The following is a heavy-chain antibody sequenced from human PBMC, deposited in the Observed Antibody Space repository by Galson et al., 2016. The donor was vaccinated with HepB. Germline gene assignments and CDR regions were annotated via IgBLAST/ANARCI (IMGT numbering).Heavy chain of an antibody. CDR3: ARDLPDDSVEYFDVFDL. CDR2: ISTSANSM. Sequence: SLRLSCAASGFTFSDYHMNWIRQAPGKGLEWISYISTSANSMLYADSVRGRFSISRDNAKKSLYLQITNLRAEDTAVYYCARDLPDDSVEYFDVFDLWGQGTMVTVSS. CDR1: GFTFSDYH. V-gene: IGHV3-11*01. J-gene: IGHJ3*01. D-gene: IGHD4-17*01.